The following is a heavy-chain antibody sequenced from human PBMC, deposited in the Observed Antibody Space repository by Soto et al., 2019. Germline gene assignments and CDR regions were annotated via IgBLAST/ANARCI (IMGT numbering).Heavy chain of an antibody. V-gene: IGHV1-46*01. D-gene: IGHD2-21*01. J-gene: IGHJ3*02. CDR2: INPSGGST. CDR1: GYTFTSYY. Sequence: GASEKVSCKASGYTFTSYYMHWVRQAPRQGLEWMGIINPSGGSTSYAQKFQGRVTMTRDTSTSTVYMELSSLRSEDTAVYYCASAPRHRLLSISGQGTLVPGS. CDR3: ASAPRHRLLSI.